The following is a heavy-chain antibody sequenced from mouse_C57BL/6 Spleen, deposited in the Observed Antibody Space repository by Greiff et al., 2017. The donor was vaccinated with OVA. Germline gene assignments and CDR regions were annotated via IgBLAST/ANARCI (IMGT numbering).Heavy chain of an antibody. CDR2: ISSGSSTI. V-gene: IGHV5-17*01. Sequence: EVQLVESGGGLVKPGGSLKLSCAASGFTFSDYGMHWVRQAPEKGLEWVAYISSGSSTIYYADTVKGRFTISRDNAKNTLFLQMTSLRSEDTAMYYCARPLYGNYEAMDYWGQGTSVTVSS. CDR1: GFTFSDYG. CDR3: ARPLYGNYEAMDY. J-gene: IGHJ4*01. D-gene: IGHD2-1*01.